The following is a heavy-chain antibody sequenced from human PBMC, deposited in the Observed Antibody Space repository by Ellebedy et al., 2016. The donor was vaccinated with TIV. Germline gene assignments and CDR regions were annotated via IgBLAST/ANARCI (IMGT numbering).Heavy chain of an antibody. J-gene: IGHJ6*02. CDR1: GYTFSDYY. Sequence: AASVKVSCKASGYTFSDYYMHWVRQAPGQGLAWLGWINPHTGVTDYAQKFQGWVTMTRDTSISTTYMELSRLKSDDTAVYYCAIGGFYSSGWYHYYGMDVWGQGTTVTVSS. CDR3: AIGGFYSSGWYHYYGMDV. V-gene: IGHV1-2*04. D-gene: IGHD6-19*01. CDR2: INPHTGVT.